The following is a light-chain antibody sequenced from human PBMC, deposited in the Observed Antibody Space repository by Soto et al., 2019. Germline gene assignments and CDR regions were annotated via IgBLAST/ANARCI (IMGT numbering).Light chain of an antibody. CDR2: SNN. J-gene: IGLJ2*01. CDR1: SSNIGSNT. Sequence: QSVLTQPPSASGTPGQRVTISFSGSSSNIGSNTVNWYQQLPGTAPKLLIYSNNQRPSGVPDRFSGSKSGTSASLAISGLQSEDEADYYCAACDDSLNALVVFGGGTTLAAL. CDR3: AACDDSLNALVV. V-gene: IGLV1-44*01.